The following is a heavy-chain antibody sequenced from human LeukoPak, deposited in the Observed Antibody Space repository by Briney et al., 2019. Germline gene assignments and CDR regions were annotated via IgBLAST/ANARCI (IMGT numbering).Heavy chain of an antibody. V-gene: IGHV3-48*03. Sequence: GGSLRLSCAASGFTFSSYEMNWVRQAPGKGLEWVSYISSSGSTIYYADSVKDRFTISRDNAKNSLYLQMNSLRAEDTAVYYCAREGPAVAGGGYDAFDIWGQGTMVTVSS. CDR1: GFTFSSYE. CDR2: ISSSGSTI. D-gene: IGHD6-19*01. J-gene: IGHJ3*02. CDR3: AREGPAVAGGGYDAFDI.